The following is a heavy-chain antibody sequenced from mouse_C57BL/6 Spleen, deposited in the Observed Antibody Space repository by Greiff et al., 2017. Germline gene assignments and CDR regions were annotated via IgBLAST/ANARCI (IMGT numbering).Heavy chain of an antibody. D-gene: IGHD3-3*01. CDR3: AEGTAWFAY. CDR2: ISSGSSTI. J-gene: IGHJ3*01. Sequence: EVMLVESGGGLVKPGGSLKLSCAASGFTFSDYGMHWVRQAPEKGLEWVAYISSGSSTIYYADTVQGRFTISRDNAKNTLFLQMTSLRSEDTAMYYCAEGTAWFAYWGQGTLVTVSA. V-gene: IGHV5-17*01. CDR1: GFTFSDYG.